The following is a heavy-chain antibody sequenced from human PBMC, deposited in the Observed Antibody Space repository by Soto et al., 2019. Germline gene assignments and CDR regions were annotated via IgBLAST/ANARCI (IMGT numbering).Heavy chain of an antibody. J-gene: IGHJ3*02. V-gene: IGHV3-21*01. CDR3: SKVLGGSDCSVYYSPSFDI. CDR1: GFSLSTYS. CDR2: IDCRSDI. D-gene: IGHD3-22*01. Sequence: GGSLSISREASGFSLSTYSLHWVREDPRNGLDWVSTIDCRSDIYYEDSVKGRFTIPRYNAKNSESLQMNSLKDEHTAFYYCSKVLGGSDCSVYYSPSFDIWDQGTMVTV.